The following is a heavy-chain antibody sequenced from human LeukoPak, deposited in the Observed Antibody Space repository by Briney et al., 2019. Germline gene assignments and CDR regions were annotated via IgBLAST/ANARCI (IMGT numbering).Heavy chain of an antibody. CDR3: ARVVDSYYDFWSGYSPPDY. CDR1: GYTFTSYG. Sequence: ASVKVSCKASGYTFTSYGISWVRQAPGQGLKWMGWISAYNGNTNYAQKLQGRVTMTTDTSTSTAYMELRSLRSDDTAVYYCARVVDSYYDFWSGYSPPDYWGQGTLVTVSS. D-gene: IGHD3-3*01. J-gene: IGHJ4*02. CDR2: ISAYNGNT. V-gene: IGHV1-18*01.